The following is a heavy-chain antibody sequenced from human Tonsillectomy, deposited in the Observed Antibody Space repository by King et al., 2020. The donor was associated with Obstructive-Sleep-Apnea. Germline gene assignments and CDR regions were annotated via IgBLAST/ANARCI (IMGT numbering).Heavy chain of an antibody. CDR3: ARRPSSSSWFDDAFDI. J-gene: IGHJ3*02. Sequence: QLQESGPGLVKPSETLSLTCTVSGGSISSSSYYWGWIRQPPGKGLEWIGSIYYSGSTYYNPSLKSRVTISVDTSKNQFSLNLSSVTAADTAVYYCARRPSSSSWFDDAFDIWGQGTMVTVSS. CDR1: GGSISSSSYY. D-gene: IGHD6-13*01. CDR2: IYYSGST. V-gene: IGHV4-39*01.